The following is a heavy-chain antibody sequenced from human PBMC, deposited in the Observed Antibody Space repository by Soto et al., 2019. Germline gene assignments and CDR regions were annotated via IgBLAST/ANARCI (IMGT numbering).Heavy chain of an antibody. CDR1: GFPFSAYN. CDR2: ITVGSSHI. Sequence: GGSLRLSYTGSGFPFSAYNINWVRQAPGKGLEWVSSITVGSSHIYQPNSMKGRFTISRDDAKNSVYLQIDSLRDEDTALYYCSRSPEVGVRGAYWGQGTLVTVSS. CDR3: SRSPEVGVRGAY. D-gene: IGHD3-16*01. J-gene: IGHJ4*02. V-gene: IGHV3-21*01.